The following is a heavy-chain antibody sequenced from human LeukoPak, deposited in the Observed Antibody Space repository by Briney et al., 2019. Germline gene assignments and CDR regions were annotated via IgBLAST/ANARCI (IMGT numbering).Heavy chain of an antibody. Sequence: ASVKVSCKASGYTFTGYYIHWVRQAPGQGLEWMGWMNPNSGNTGYAQKFQGRVTITRNTSISTAYMELSSLRSEDTAVYYCARVAFLEWQRGRTYYYYMDVWGKGTTVTVSS. J-gene: IGHJ6*03. CDR2: MNPNSGNT. CDR3: ARVAFLEWQRGRTYYYYMDV. CDR1: GYTFTGYY. V-gene: IGHV1-8*03. D-gene: IGHD3-3*02.